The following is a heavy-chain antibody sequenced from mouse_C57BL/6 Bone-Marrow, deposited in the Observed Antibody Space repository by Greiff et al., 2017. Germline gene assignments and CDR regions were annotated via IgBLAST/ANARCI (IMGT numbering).Heavy chain of an antibody. CDR1: GFTFTDYY. CDR3: ARGGDYGSSYGFDY. J-gene: IGHJ2*01. CDR2: VYPYTGGT. V-gene: IGHV1-36*01. D-gene: IGHD1-1*01. Sequence: VQLKESGPVLVKPGPSVKISCKASGFTFTDYYMHWVKPSHGKSLEWIGLVYPYTGGTSYNQKFKGKATLTVDTSSSTAYMELNSLTSEDSAVYYCARGGDYGSSYGFDYWGQGTTLTVSS.